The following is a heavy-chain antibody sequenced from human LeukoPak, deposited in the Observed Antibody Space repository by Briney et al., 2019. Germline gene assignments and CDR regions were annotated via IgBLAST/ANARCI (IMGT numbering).Heavy chain of an antibody. CDR2: IYPGDSDP. Sequence: GESLKISCKCSGYSFTSYWIGWVRQMPGKGLEWMGIIYPGDSDPRYSPSFQGQVTISADKSFSTAYLQWSSLKASDTAMHYCARVDSGSYLRAFDIWGQGTMVTVSS. V-gene: IGHV5-51*01. D-gene: IGHD1-26*01. CDR3: ARVDSGSYLRAFDI. CDR1: GYSFTSYW. J-gene: IGHJ3*02.